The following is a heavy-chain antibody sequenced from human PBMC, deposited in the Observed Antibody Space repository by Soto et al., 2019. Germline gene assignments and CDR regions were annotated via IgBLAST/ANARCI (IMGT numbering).Heavy chain of an antibody. Sequence: EVQLLESGGGLVQPGGSLRLSCAASGFTFSSYAMSWVRQAPGKGLEWVSAISGSGGSTYYADSVKGRFPISRDNSKNTLYLQMNSLRAEDTAVYYCATSPGIAVAGTFDYWGQGTLVTVSS. J-gene: IGHJ4*02. V-gene: IGHV3-23*01. CDR2: ISGSGGST. CDR1: GFTFSSYA. CDR3: ATSPGIAVAGTFDY. D-gene: IGHD6-19*01.